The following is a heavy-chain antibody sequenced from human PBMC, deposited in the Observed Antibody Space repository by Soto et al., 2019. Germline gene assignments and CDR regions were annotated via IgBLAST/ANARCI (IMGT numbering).Heavy chain of an antibody. CDR1: VDTFTSYY. CDR3: ARDHLPQTLCSSRYEPGYYYYVMDV. V-gene: IGHV1-69*04. D-gene: IGHD3-10*02. Sequence: SVKVSCNASVDTFTSYYINWWLQATAQGLEWMGRIIPILGIANYAQKFQSRVTITADKSTSTAYMKLSILRSEDTAVYYCARDHLPQTLCSSRYEPGYYYYVMDVWGQAQTVTASS. J-gene: IGHJ6*02. CDR2: IIPILGIA.